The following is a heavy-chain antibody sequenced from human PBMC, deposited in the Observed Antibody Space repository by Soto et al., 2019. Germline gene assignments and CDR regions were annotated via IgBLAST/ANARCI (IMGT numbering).Heavy chain of an antibody. V-gene: IGHV3-74*01. J-gene: IGHJ4*02. CDR3: AISSGSYYLY. Sequence: GGSLRRFCAASGFTFSSYWMHWVRQAPGKGLVWVSRINSDGSSTSYADSVKGRFTISRDKAKNTLYLQKNSLRAEDTAVYYCAISSGSYYLYWGQGTLVTVSS. CDR1: GFTFSSYW. D-gene: IGHD3-10*01. CDR2: INSDGSST.